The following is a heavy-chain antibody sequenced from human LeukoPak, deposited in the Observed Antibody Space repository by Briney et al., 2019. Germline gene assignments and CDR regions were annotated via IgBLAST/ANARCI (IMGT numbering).Heavy chain of an antibody. CDR2: ISGSRGST. D-gene: IGHD3-10*01. Sequence: GGTLRLSCAASGFTFSTYGMSWVRQAPGKGLEWVSSISGSRGSTYYADSVKGRFTISRDNSKNTLYLQMNSLRAEDTAVYYCARGSYYGSVLIPPAGPWGQGTLVTVSS. CDR3: ARGSYYGSVLIPPAGP. J-gene: IGHJ5*02. V-gene: IGHV3-23*01. CDR1: GFTFSTYG.